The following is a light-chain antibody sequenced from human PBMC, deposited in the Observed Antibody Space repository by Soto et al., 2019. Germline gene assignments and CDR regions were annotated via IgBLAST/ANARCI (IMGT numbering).Light chain of an antibody. V-gene: IGLV1-51*01. CDR3: GTWDGSRNWV. CDR2: DNI. CDR1: SSNIGNNY. Sequence: QSVLTQSPSVSAAPGQKVTISCSGTSSNIGNNYVSWYQQFPDTAPKLLIYDNIKRPSGIPDRFSGSKSGTSATLVITGLQTGDEADYYCGTWDGSRNWVFGGETKLTVL. J-gene: IGLJ3*02.